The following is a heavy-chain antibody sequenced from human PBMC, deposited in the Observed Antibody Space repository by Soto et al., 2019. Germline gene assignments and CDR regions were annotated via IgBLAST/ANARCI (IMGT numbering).Heavy chain of an antibody. V-gene: IGHV3-23*01. Sequence: XGSLQLSCEASGFIFSDHAMSWVRQAPGKGLEWVSAISGNGIATYYADSVKGRFTISRDNVENSLCLQMNSLRAEDTAVYYCARDHTSPGITGDYWGQGTLVTVSS. J-gene: IGHJ4*02. CDR3: ARDHTSPGITGDY. D-gene: IGHD6-13*01. CDR1: GFIFSDHA. CDR2: ISGNGIAT.